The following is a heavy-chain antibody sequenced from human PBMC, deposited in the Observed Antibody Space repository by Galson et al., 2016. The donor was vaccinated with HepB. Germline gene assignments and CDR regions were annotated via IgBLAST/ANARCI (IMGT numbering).Heavy chain of an antibody. CDR2: VGWNSGSV. Sequence: SLRLSCAASGFTFNDYAMHWVRQAPGKGLEWVSGVGWNSGSVDYANSVKGRFTISRDNAKNSLFLQMDSLRAEDTALYYCAKAKGPYIVLVPTALNYWGQGTLVTVSS. D-gene: IGHD2-2*01. CDR3: AKAKGPYIVLVPTALNY. CDR1: GFTFNDYA. J-gene: IGHJ4*02. V-gene: IGHV3-9*01.